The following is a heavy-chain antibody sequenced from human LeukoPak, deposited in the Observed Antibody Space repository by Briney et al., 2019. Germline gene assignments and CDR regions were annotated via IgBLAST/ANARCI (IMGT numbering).Heavy chain of an antibody. CDR2: IKQDGSEK. CDR3: AREATLSWLRGLFFDY. J-gene: IGHJ4*02. D-gene: IGHD3-10*01. CDR1: GFTFSSYW. Sequence: PGGSLRLSCAASGFTFSSYWMSWVRQAPGKGLEWVANIKQDGSEKYYVDSVKGRFTISKDNAKNSLYLQMNSLRAEDTAVYYCAREATLSWLRGLFFDYWSQGTLVTVSS. V-gene: IGHV3-7*01.